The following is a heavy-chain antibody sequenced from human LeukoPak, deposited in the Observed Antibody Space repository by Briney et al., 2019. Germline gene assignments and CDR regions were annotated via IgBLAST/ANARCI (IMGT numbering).Heavy chain of an antibody. CDR3: ARHPLYGSGSRLYYHYMDV. V-gene: IGHV4-59*08. D-gene: IGHD3-10*01. J-gene: IGHJ6*03. CDR1: GGSISSYY. Sequence: SETLSLTRTVSGGSISSYYWSWLRQPPGKGLEWIGYIYYSGSTNYHPSLESRASISVDPSKNQFSLRLSSVTAADTSVYYCARHPLYGSGSRLYYHYMDVWGKGTTVTVSS. CDR2: IYYSGST.